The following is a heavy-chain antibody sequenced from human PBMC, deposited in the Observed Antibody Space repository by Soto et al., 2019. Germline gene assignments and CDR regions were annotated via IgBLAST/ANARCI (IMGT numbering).Heavy chain of an antibody. D-gene: IGHD3-10*01. CDR1: GYTFTSYG. Sequence: QAQLVQSGGEVKKPGASVKVSCKASGYTFTSYGISWVRQAPGQGLEWMGWVSAYNGHTNYAQKFQGRVTMTTDTSTTTAYMELRSLRSDDTAIYYCARELLTMVRVITMENWFDPWGQGTLVTVSS. CDR2: VSAYNGHT. J-gene: IGHJ5*02. CDR3: ARELLTMVRVITMENWFDP. V-gene: IGHV1-18*04.